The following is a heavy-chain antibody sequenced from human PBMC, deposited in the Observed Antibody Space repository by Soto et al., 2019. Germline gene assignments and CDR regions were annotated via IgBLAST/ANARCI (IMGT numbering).Heavy chain of an antibody. J-gene: IGHJ6*02. CDR3: ARDHLRFCVLSSRGGLIAMVV. CDR1: GFSFSNYG. CDR2: IWYDGNSK. Sequence: GGSLRLSCAASGFSFSNYGMHWVRQAPGKGLEWVAIIWYDGNSKYYADSVKGRFTISRDNSKNTLYLQMNSLRAEDTAMYYCARDHLRFCVLSSRGGLIAMVVWGQATTVTGSS. V-gene: IGHV3-33*01. D-gene: IGHD3-3*01.